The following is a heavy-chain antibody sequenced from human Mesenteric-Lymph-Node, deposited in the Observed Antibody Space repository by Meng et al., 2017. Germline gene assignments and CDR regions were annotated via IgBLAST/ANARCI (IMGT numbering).Heavy chain of an antibody. CDR3: ARVYRSSSWYGVDY. CDR1: GFTFSSYW. V-gene: IGHV3-7*01. J-gene: IGHJ4*02. CDR2: IKQDGSEK. D-gene: IGHD6-13*01. Sequence: GGSLRLSCAASGFTFSSYWMSWVRQAPGKGLEWVANIKQDGSEKYYVDSVKGRFTISRDNAKNSLYLQMNSLRAEDTAVYYCARVYRSSSWYGVDYWGQGTLVTVSS.